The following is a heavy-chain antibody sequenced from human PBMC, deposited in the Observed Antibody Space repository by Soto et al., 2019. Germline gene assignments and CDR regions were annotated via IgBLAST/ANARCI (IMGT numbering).Heavy chain of an antibody. CDR1: GDSISSYS. CDR2: IHYNGNT. D-gene: IGHD2-2*01. V-gene: IGHV4-59*01. Sequence: PLETLSLTCTVSGDSISSYSWIWIRQPPGKGLEWIGNIHYNGNTKYSPSLKSRVTMSVDTSKNHFSLKLISVTTADTAVYFCARLSCSSTSCYDGWGQGTLVTVSS. J-gene: IGHJ4*02. CDR3: ARLSCSSTSCYDG.